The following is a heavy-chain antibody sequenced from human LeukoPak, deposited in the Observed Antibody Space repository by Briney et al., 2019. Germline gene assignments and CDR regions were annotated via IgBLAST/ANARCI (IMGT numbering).Heavy chain of an antibody. V-gene: IGHV5-51*01. Sequence: GASLKIPCEGSGYSFTNYWNGWGRQSPGKGLEWMGIIYPGDSDTRYSPSFQGQVTISTDKSISTAYLQWSSLKASDTAMYYCARPVRGGDSCPWYWGQGTLVTVSS. CDR2: IYPGDSDT. CDR3: ARPVRGGDSCPWY. D-gene: IGHD2-15*01. J-gene: IGHJ4*02. CDR1: GYSFTNYW.